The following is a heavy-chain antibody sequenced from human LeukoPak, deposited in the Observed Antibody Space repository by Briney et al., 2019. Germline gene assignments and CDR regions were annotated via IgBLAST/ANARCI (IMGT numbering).Heavy chain of an antibody. V-gene: IGHV3-11*01. CDR1: GFTFSDYY. CDR2: ISSSGSTI. CDR3: ARTYSSGWYSLDAFDI. J-gene: IGHJ3*02. Sequence: PGRSLRLSCAASGFTFSDYYMSWIRQAPGKGLEWVSYISSSGSTIYYADSVKGRFTISRDNAKNSLYLQMNSLRAEDTAVYYCARTYSSGWYSLDAFDIWGQGTMVTVSS. D-gene: IGHD6-19*01.